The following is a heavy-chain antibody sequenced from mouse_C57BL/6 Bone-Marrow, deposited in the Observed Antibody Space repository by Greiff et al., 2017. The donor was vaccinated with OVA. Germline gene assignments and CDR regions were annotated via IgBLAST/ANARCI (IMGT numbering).Heavy chain of an antibody. J-gene: IGHJ1*03. CDR3: TQYYYGSSFYWYFDV. D-gene: IGHD1-1*01. Sequence: EVMLVESGGGLVQPGGSMKLSCVASGFTFSNYWMNWVRQSPEKGLEWVAQIRLKSDNYATHYAESVKGRFTISRDDSKSSVYLQMNNLRAEDTGIYYCTQYYYGSSFYWYFDVWGTGTTVTVSS. V-gene: IGHV6-3*01. CDR2: IRLKSDNYAT. CDR1: GFTFSNYW.